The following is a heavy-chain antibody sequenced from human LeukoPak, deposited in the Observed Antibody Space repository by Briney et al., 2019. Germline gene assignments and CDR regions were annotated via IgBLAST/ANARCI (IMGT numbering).Heavy chain of an antibody. J-gene: IGHJ4*02. CDR2: LKEDGSEN. D-gene: IGHD7-27*01. V-gene: IGHV3-7*01. CDR1: GFTFSYYW. CDR3: ARDYTGGWNDY. Sequence: PGGSLRLSCAASGFTFSYYWMSWVRQAPGKGLEWVANLKEDGSENYSVDSVKGRFTISRDNAKNSLYLQMNSLRAEDTAVYYCARDYTGGWNDYWGQGTLVTVSS.